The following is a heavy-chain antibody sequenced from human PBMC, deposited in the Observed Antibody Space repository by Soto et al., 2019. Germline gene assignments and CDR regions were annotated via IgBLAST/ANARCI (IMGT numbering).Heavy chain of an antibody. J-gene: IGHJ6*03. D-gene: IGHD6-13*01. CDR1: GFTFSSYG. Sequence: GGSLRLSCAASGFTFSSYGMHWVRQAPGKGLEWVAVISYDGSNKYYADSVKGRFTISRDNSKNTLYLQMNSLRAEDTAVYYCAKDGSSSWYKIGNYYYYMDVWGKGTTVTVSS. CDR3: AKDGSSSWYKIGNYYYYMDV. CDR2: ISYDGSNK. V-gene: IGHV3-30*18.